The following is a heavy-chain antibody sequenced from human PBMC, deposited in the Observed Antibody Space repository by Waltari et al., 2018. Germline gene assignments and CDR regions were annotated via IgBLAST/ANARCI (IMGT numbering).Heavy chain of an antibody. Sequence: EVQLVESGGGSVQPGGSLRLSCSVSGFSFITYWMNWVRQVPGKGLEWVGSINEDGSETYYADSVKGRFTISRDNGKTSLYLQMNSLRSEDTAVYYCARDRGYLVHDYWGQGTLVTVSA. CDR3: ARDRGYLVHDY. J-gene: IGHJ4*02. V-gene: IGHV3-7*01. D-gene: IGHD1-26*01. CDR1: GFSFITYW. CDR2: INEDGSET.